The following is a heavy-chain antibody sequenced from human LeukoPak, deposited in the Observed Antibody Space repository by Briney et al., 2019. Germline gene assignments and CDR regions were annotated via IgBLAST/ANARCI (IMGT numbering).Heavy chain of an antibody. CDR1: GFTFGSYE. D-gene: IGHD3-10*01. J-gene: IGHJ4*02. V-gene: IGHV3-48*03. CDR3: ARDPDSGCPSY. Sequence: PVGSYTLYCTASGFTFGSYEMNWAHKAPGKGLEWVSYISSTGSTIYYADAVKGRFTISRDNAKNSLYLQMNSLRAEDTAVYYCARDPDSGCPSYWGQGTLVTVSS. CDR2: ISSTGSTI.